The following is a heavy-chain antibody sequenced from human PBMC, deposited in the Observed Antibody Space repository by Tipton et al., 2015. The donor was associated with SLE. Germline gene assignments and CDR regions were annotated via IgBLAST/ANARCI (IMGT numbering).Heavy chain of an antibody. J-gene: IGHJ4*02. D-gene: IGHD3-10*01. Sequence: SLRLSCMASGFTSSHYWMAWVRQAPGKGLEWVARISPDGTEEHYVDSVRGRFTVSRDGAKNSIHLQMNSLRVEDTAVYYCVRDPGPWGQGTLVTVS. V-gene: IGHV3-7*03. CDR2: ISPDGTEE. CDR1: GFTSSHYW. CDR3: VRDPGP.